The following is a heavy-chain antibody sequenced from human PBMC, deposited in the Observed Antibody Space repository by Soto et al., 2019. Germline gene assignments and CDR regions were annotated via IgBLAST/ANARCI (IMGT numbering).Heavy chain of an antibody. V-gene: IGHV3-15*01. CDR2: IKSKTDGGTT. J-gene: IGHJ4*02. CDR3: TTDPHAGRHFDY. Sequence: GGSLRLSCAASGFTFSSYAMSWVRQAPGKGLEWVGRIKSKTDGGTTDYAAPVKGRFTISRDDSKNTLYLQMNSLKTEDTAVFYCTTDPHAGRHFDYWGQGTLVTAPQ. D-gene: IGHD1-26*01. CDR1: GFTFSSYA.